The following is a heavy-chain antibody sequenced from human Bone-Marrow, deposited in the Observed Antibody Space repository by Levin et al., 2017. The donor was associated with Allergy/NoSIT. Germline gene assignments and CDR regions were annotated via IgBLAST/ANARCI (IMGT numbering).Heavy chain of an antibody. J-gene: IGHJ6*02. Sequence: PSETLSLTCTVSGGSISSYYWTWIRQPPGKGLEWIGYIYYSGITNYNPSLKSRVTISVDTSKNQFSLKLSSVTAADTAVYYCARGNIGLVAAAQYYYGMDVWGQGTTVTVSS. D-gene: IGHD2-2*01. CDR1: GGSISSYY. V-gene: IGHV4-59*01. CDR3: ARGNIGLVAAAQYYYGMDV. CDR2: IYYSGIT.